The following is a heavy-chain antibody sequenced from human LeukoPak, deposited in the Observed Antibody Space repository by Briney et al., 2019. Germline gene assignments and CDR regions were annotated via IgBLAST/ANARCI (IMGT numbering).Heavy chain of an antibody. D-gene: IGHD3-3*01. CDR1: GFTFSSYG. Sequence: PGGSLRLSCAASGFTFSSYGMHWVRQAPGKGLEWVAFIRYDGSNKYYADSVKGRFTISRDNSKNTLYLQMNSLRAEDTAVYYCAKDYLPPYDFWSGLGAFDIWGQGTMVTVSS. V-gene: IGHV3-30*02. J-gene: IGHJ3*02. CDR2: IRYDGSNK. CDR3: AKDYLPPYDFWSGLGAFDI.